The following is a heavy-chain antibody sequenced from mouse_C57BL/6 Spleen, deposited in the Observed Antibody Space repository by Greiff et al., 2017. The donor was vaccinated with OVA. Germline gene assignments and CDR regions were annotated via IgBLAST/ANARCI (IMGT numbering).Heavy chain of an antibody. CDR1: GYTFTDHT. J-gene: IGHJ4*01. V-gene: IGHV1-78*01. CDR3: AREDYDYDEGGYAMDY. Sequence: VQGVESDAELVKPGASVKISCKVSGYTFTDHTIHWMKQRPEQGLEWIGYIYPRDGSTKYNEKFKGKATVTADKSSSTAYMQLNSLTSEDSAVYFCAREDYDYDEGGYAMDYWGQGTSVTVSS. D-gene: IGHD2-4*01. CDR2: IYPRDGST.